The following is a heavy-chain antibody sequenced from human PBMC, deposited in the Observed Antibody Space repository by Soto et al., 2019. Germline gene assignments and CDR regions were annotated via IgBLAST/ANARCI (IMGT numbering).Heavy chain of an antibody. V-gene: IGHV1-2*02. D-gene: IGHD1-7*01. CDR2: INPNSGGT. J-gene: IGHJ6*02. CDR1: GYTFTGYY. Sequence: ASVKVSCKASGYTFTGYYMHWVRQAPGQGLEWMGWINPNSGGTNYAQKFQGRVTMTRDTSISTAYMELSRLRSDDTAVYYCARVTGTTHDTLDRTLYYYGMDVGGQGTTVTVS. CDR3: ARVTGTTHDTLDRTLYYYGMDV.